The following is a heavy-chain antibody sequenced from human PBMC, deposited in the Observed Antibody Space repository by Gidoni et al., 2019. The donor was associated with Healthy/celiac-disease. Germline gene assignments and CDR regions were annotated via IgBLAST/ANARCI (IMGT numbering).Heavy chain of an antibody. D-gene: IGHD3-3*01. J-gene: IGHJ6*02. CDR3: EKEKGNYDVWSGYYPYYYYYGMDV. Sequence: QVQLVESRGGVVAPGRSLSRLCVASGFTLRRLGMHWVHRDPGKGLEWVAVISYDGSNKYYADSVKGRFTISRDNSKNTLYLQMNSLRAKDTAVYYCEKEKGNYDVWSGYYPYYYYYGMDVWGQGTTVTVSS. V-gene: IGHV3-30*18. CDR2: ISYDGSNK. CDR1: GFTLRRLG.